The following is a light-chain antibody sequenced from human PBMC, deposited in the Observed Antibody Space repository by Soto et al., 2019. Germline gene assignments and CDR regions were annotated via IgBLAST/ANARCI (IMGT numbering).Light chain of an antibody. CDR1: QSVTTTS. Sequence: RSWLPGERVTLSCGATQSVTTTSIAWYQHRPGLAPRLLVDGASRTATGIPDRFSGGGSHLIISRLEPEDFAVYYCQLYGDSPPYSFGQGTKVDIK. V-gene: IGKV3D-20*01. CDR3: QLYGDSPPYS. CDR2: GAS. J-gene: IGKJ2*03.